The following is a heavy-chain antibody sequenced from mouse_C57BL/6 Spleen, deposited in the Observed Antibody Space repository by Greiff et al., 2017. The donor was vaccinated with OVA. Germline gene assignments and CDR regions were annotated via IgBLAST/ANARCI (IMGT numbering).Heavy chain of an antibody. Sequence: VQLHPSGAELVRPGTSVKVSCKASGYAFTNYLIAWVKQRPGQGLEWIGVINPGSGGTNYNEKFKGKATLTAAKASSTAYMQLSSLTSEDSAVYFCARGDYGSQGYFDYWGQGTTLTVSS. D-gene: IGHD1-1*01. CDR1: GYAFTNYL. V-gene: IGHV1-54*01. CDR3: ARGDYGSQGYFDY. CDR2: INPGSGGT. J-gene: IGHJ2*01.